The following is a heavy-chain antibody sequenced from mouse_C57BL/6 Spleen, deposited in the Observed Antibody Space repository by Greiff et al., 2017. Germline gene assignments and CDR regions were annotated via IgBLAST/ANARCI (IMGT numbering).Heavy chain of an antibody. CDR2: INPYNGGT. CDR1: GYTFTDYY. D-gene: IGHD1-1*01. Sequence: EVQLQQSGPVLVKPGASVKMSCKASGYTFTDYYMNWVKQSHGKSLEWIGVINPYNGGTSYNQKFKGKATLTVDKSSSTAYMELNSLTSEDSAVYYCARTGGTVVGPLDYWGQGTTLTVSS. V-gene: IGHV1-19*01. J-gene: IGHJ2*01. CDR3: ARTGGTVVGPLDY.